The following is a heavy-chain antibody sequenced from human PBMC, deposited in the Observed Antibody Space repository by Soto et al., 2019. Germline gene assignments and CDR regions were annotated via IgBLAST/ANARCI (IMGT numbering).Heavy chain of an antibody. V-gene: IGHV3-74*01. CDR2: INSDGSST. CDR3: TTDPVTMIVVVTSSG. J-gene: IGHJ4*02. Sequence: GGSLRLSCAASGFTFSSYWMHWVRQAPGKGLVWVSRINSDGSSTRYADSVKGRFTISRDNAKKTLYLQMNSLRAEDTAVYYCTTDPVTMIVVVTSSGWGQGTLVTVSS. CDR1: GFTFSSYW. D-gene: IGHD3-22*01.